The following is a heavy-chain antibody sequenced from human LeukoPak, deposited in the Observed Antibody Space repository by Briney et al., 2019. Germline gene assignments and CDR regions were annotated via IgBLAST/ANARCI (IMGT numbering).Heavy chain of an antibody. V-gene: IGHV4-39*07. CDR1: GGSISISNYY. CDR2: MSYSGRT. Sequence: SETLSLTCTVSGGSISISNYYWGWIRQPPGKGLEWIGSMSYSGRTYYNPSLKTRVTVSLDTSKNQFSLNLISVTAADTAVYYCARARREYSYGYRPNEMGHYFDHWGQGTLVTVSS. CDR3: ARARREYSYGYRPNEMGHYFDH. J-gene: IGHJ4*02. D-gene: IGHD5-18*01.